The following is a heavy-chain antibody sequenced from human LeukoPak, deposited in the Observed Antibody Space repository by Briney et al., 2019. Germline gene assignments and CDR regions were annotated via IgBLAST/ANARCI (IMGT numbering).Heavy chain of an antibody. V-gene: IGHV4-61*02. CDR1: GGSISSGSYY. CDR2: IYTSGST. Sequence: SQTLSLTCTVSGGSISSGSYYWSWIRQPAGKGLEWIGRIYTSGSTNYNPSLKSRVTISVDTSKNQFSLKLSSVTAADTAVYYCARDAGYYYDSSGYSITAEYFQHWGQGTLVTVSS. D-gene: IGHD3-22*01. CDR3: ARDAGYYYDSSGYSITAEYFQH. J-gene: IGHJ1*01.